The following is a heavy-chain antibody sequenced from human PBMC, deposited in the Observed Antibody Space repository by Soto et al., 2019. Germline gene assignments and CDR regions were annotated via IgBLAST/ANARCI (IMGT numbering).Heavy chain of an antibody. Sequence: PGGSLRLSCAASGFTFSSYAMSWVRQAPGKGLEWVSAISGSGGSTYYADSVKGRFTISRDNSKNTLYLQMNSLRAEDTAVYYCAKDGGNLKSGYSYGSSLYFDYWGQGTLVTVSS. CDR2: ISGSGGST. J-gene: IGHJ4*02. V-gene: IGHV3-23*01. CDR3: AKDGGNLKSGYSYGSSLYFDY. D-gene: IGHD5-18*01. CDR1: GFTFSSYA.